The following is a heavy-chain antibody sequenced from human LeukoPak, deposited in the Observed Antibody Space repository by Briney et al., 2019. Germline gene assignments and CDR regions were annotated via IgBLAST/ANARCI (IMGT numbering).Heavy chain of an antibody. D-gene: IGHD6-13*01. J-gene: IGHJ4*02. CDR1: GFTFSSYS. V-gene: IGHV3-21*01. CDR3: ARDLQAKYSSSWSVFDY. Sequence: GGSLRLSCAASGFTFSSYSMNWVRQAPGEGLEWVSSISSSSSYIYYADSVKGRFTISRDNAKNSLYLQMNSLRAEDTAVYYCARDLQAKYSSSWSVFDYWGQGTLVTVSS. CDR2: ISSSSSYI.